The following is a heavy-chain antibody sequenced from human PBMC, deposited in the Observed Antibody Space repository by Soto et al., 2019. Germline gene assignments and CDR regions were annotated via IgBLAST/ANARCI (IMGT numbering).Heavy chain of an antibody. Sequence: ASVKVSCKASGYTFTSYGISWVRQAPGQGIEGMGWIGAYNGNTNYAQKLQGRVTMTTDTSTSTAYMELRSLRSDDTAVYYCARVPITIFGVVTLPYYYYGMDVWGQGTTVTVSS. J-gene: IGHJ6*02. CDR3: ARVPITIFGVVTLPYYYYGMDV. CDR1: GYTFTSYG. D-gene: IGHD3-3*01. V-gene: IGHV1-18*04. CDR2: IGAYNGNT.